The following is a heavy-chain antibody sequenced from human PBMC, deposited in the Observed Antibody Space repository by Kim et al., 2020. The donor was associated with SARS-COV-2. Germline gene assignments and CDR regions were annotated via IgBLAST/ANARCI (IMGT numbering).Heavy chain of an antibody. V-gene: IGHV3-23*01. Sequence: GGSLRLSCAASGFTFSDYGMTWVRQAQGKGLEWVSSISGSGSDTFYAASVRGRFTISRDNSRNTVYLQLNSLRDEDTAMFYCAKALSSWHGKLDYRGQG. CDR1: GFTFSDYG. CDR3: AKALSSWHGKLDY. CDR2: ISGSGSDT. D-gene: IGHD3-16*01. J-gene: IGHJ4*02.